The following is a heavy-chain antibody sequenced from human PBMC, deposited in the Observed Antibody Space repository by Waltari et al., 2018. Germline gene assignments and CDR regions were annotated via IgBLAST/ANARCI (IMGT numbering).Heavy chain of an antibody. D-gene: IGHD2-8*01. J-gene: IGHJ4*02. CDR1: GFTFGSYW. CDR3: ARTNGVCFDY. Sequence: EVQLVESGGGLVQPGGSLRLSCAASGFTFGSYWMSWVSEAPGKGREVVANRKQDGSEKYSVDSVKGRFTISRDNAKNSRYLQMNSLRAEDTAVYYCARTNGVCFDYWGQGTLVTVSS. V-gene: IGHV3-7*03. CDR2: RKQDGSEK.